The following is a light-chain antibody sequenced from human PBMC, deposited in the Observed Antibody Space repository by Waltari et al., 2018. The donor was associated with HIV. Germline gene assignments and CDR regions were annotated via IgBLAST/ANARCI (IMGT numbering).Light chain of an antibody. Sequence: QSALTQPASVSGSPGQSITISCTGTSSDVGGYDYVSWFQQHPGKAPKLMIYDVRHRPSGVSNRFSGSKSGNSASLTISGLQAEDEAYYYCSSYTSTSILGIFGGGTKLTVL. CDR2: DVR. J-gene: IGLJ2*01. V-gene: IGLV2-14*03. CDR3: SSYTSTSILGI. CDR1: SSDVGGYDY.